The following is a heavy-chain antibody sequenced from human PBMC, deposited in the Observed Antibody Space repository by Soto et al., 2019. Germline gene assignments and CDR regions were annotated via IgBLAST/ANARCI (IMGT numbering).Heavy chain of an antibody. V-gene: IGHV4-34*01. J-gene: IGHJ6*02. Sequence: SQTIRLPCAVYGGPFRGYYWSWIRQHQGKGLEWIGEINHSGSTTYSPSFQGHVTVSADKSISTAYLQWSSLKASDTAMYYFAIEVVATTPAYYDYSMDVWGQGTTVTVSS. CDR1: GGPFRGYY. CDR3: AIEVVATTPAYYDYSMDV. CDR2: INHSGST. D-gene: IGHD5-12*01.